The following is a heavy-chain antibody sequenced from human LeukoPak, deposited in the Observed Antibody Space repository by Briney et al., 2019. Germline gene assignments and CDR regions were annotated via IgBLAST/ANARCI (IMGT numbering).Heavy chain of an antibody. V-gene: IGHV3-30*18. CDR2: ISYDGSNK. CDR1: GFTFSSYG. Sequence: AGGSLRLSCAASGFTFSSYGMHWVRQAPGKGLEWVAVISYDGSNKYYADSVKGRFTISRDNSKNTLYLQMNSLRAEDTAVYYCAKEAWEPRYYYDSSGYYRYFDYWGQGTLVTVSS. CDR3: AKEAWEPRYYYDSSGYYRYFDY. J-gene: IGHJ4*02. D-gene: IGHD3-22*01.